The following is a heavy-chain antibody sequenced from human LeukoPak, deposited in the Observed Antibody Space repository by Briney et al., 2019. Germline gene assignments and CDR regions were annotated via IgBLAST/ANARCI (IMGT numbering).Heavy chain of an antibody. J-gene: IGHJ4*02. V-gene: IGHV3-30*02. Sequence: PGGALRLSCVAGGFTFSDYGMHQLRQAPAKGLEGVAFIRNDGRKKYYVDSVKGRFTISRDDSKNTVYLQMYSLRPDDTAVYYCAKASGRSAYGLDYWGQGTLVTVFS. CDR1: GFTFSDYG. CDR2: IRNDGRKK. CDR3: AKASGRSAYGLDY. D-gene: IGHD3-16*01.